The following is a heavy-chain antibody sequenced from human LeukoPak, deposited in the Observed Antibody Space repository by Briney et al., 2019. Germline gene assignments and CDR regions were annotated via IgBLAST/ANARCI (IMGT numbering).Heavy chain of an antibody. CDR1: VGSISSSSYY. J-gene: IGHJ4*02. V-gene: IGHV4-39*01. CDR3: ARQRELWFGELLYPSYFDY. CDR2: IYYSGST. Sequence: SETLSLTCTVSVGSISSSSYYWGWIRQPPGKGLEWIGSIYYSGSTYYNPSLKSRVTISVDTSKNQFSLKLSSVTAADTAVYYCARQRELWFGELLYPSYFDYWGQGTLVTVSS. D-gene: IGHD3-10*01.